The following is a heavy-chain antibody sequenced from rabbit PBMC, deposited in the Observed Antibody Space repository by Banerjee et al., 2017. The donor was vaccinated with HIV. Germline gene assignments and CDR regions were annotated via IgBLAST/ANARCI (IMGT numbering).Heavy chain of an antibody. Sequence: QSLEESGGDLVKPGASLTLTCTASGFDFSSDYDMWWVRQAPGKGLEWIACIDTNSGCAYYASWAKGRFTISKTSSTTVTLQMTSLTAADTATYFCTREGDLWGQGTLVTVS. V-gene: IGHV1S40*01. CDR2: IDTNSGCA. CDR3: TREGDL. J-gene: IGHJ3*01. CDR1: GFDFSSDYD.